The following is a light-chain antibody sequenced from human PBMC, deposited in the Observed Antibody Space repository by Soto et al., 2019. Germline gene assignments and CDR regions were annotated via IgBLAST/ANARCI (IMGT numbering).Light chain of an antibody. CDR2: YDS. J-gene: IGLJ1*01. Sequence: SSELTQPPSVSVAPGKTARITCGGNNIGSKSVHWYQQKPGQAPVLVIYYDSDRPSGIPERFSGSNSGNTATLTISRVEAGDEDDYYCQVWDSSSDRLYVFGTGTKVTVL. CDR3: QVWDSSSDRLYV. V-gene: IGLV3-21*04. CDR1: NIGSKS.